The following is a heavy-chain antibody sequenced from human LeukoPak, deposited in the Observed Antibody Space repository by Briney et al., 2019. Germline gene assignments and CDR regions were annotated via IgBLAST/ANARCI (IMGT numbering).Heavy chain of an antibody. CDR2: ISGSGNGT. D-gene: IGHD5-24*01. CDR1: GFTFRTYA. Sequence: GRSLRLSCTASGFTFRTYAMNWVRRAPGKGLEWLSGISGSGNGTYYADSVKGRFNISRDNSKNMVYLQMNSLTVEDTATYYCAKRTMSAFDSWGQGTLLIVSS. CDR3: AKRTMSAFDS. J-gene: IGHJ4*02. V-gene: IGHV3-23*01.